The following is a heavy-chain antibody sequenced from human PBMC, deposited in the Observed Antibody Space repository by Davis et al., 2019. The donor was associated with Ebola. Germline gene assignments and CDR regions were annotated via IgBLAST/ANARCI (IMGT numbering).Heavy chain of an antibody. CDR1: VGSFSDYY. V-gene: IGHV4-34*01. D-gene: IGHD5-18*01. J-gene: IGHJ6*02. Sequence: SETLSLTCAVYVGSFSDYYWSWIRQPPGKGLEWIGEINHSGSTNYNPSLKSRVTISVDTSKNQFSLKLSSVTAADTAVYYCARVRRGYSYGTGSYYYYGMDVWGQGTTVTVSS. CDR3: ARVRRGYSYGTGSYYYYGMDV. CDR2: INHSGST.